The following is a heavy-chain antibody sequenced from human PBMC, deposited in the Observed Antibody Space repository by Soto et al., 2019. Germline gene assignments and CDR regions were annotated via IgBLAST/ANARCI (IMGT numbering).Heavy chain of an antibody. CDR1: GFTVTNNH. D-gene: IGHD2-15*01. J-gene: IGHJ4*02. V-gene: IGHV3-53*01. CDR2: IWNNGRT. CDR3: TGFGGNAV. Sequence: EVQVVESGGGLTQPGGSLRLSCAVSGFTVTNNHVTWVRQSTGKGLECVSVIWNNGRTSYADSVKGRFTISRDNSKNTVYLQMKSLRAEDTAMYDCTGFGGNAVWGKGTLVTVSS.